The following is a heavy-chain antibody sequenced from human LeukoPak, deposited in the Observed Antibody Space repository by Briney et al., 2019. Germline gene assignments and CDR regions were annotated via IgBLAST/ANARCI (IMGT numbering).Heavy chain of an antibody. D-gene: IGHD6-6*01. Sequence: SETLSLTCTVSGGSISSYYWSWIRQPAGKGLEWIGRIYTSGSTNYNPSLKSRVTMSVDTSKNQFSLKLSSVTAADTAVYCCARVGIAARENYYYYMDVWGKGTTVTVSS. CDR3: ARVGIAARENYYYYMDV. J-gene: IGHJ6*03. V-gene: IGHV4-4*07. CDR2: IYTSGST. CDR1: GGSISSYY.